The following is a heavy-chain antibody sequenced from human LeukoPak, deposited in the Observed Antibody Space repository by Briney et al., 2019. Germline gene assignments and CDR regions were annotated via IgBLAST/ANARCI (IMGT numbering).Heavy chain of an antibody. CDR2: INPNSGGT. V-gene: IGHV1-2*02. D-gene: IGHD6-19*01. CDR1: GYTFTGYY. CDR3: ARDQFTVAPKYNWFDP. Sequence: ASVKVSCKASGYTFTGYYMHWVRQAPGQGLEWMGWINPNSGGTNYAQKFQGRVTMTRDTSISTAYMELSRLRSDDTAVYYCARDQFTVAPKYNWFDPWGQGTLVTVSS. J-gene: IGHJ5*02.